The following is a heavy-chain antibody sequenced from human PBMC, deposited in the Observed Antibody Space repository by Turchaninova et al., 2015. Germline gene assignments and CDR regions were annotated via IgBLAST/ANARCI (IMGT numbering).Heavy chain of an antibody. V-gene: IGHV3-23*04. Sequence: EVQLVESGGGLVRPGGSLRLPCAAFGFHFSRYAMRWGRQAPGKGVEWVSAISGSGGSTYYADSVKGRFTISRDNSKNTLYLQMNSLRAEDTAVYYCAKLPATSAVTTNYWGQGTLVTVSS. CDR2: ISGSGGST. CDR1: GFHFSRYA. J-gene: IGHJ4*02. D-gene: IGHD4-17*01. CDR3: AKLPATSAVTTNY.